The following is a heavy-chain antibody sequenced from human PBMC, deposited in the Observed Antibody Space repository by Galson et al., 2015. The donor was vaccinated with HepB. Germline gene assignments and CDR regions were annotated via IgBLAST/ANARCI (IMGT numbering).Heavy chain of an antibody. CDR2: IYYSGST. Sequence: LSLTCTVSGGSISSGGYYWSWLRQHPGKGLEWIGYIYYSGSTYYNPSLKSRVTISVDTSKNQFSLKLSSVTAADTAVYYCARALELKEWLPRVYFDYWGQGTLVTVSS. CDR1: GGSISSGGYY. CDR3: ARALELKEWLPRVYFDY. D-gene: IGHD6-19*01. V-gene: IGHV4-31*03. J-gene: IGHJ4*02.